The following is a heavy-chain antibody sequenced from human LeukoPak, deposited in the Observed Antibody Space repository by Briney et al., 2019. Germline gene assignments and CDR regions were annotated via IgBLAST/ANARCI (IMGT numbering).Heavy chain of an antibody. V-gene: IGHV4-59*08. D-gene: IGHD1-14*01. CDR2: SYNSGET. Sequence: SETLSLTCTVSGVSMTNYYWSWIRQPPGKGLEWIAYSYNSGETKYNPSLKSRITISVDTSKNEFSLKLSSVTAADTAMYYCARQPGGTAAFDIWGQGTTVTVSA. CDR1: GVSMTNYY. CDR3: ARQPGGTAAFDI. J-gene: IGHJ3*02.